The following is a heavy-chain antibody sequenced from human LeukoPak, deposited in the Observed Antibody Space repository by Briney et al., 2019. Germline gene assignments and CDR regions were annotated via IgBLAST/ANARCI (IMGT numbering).Heavy chain of an antibody. V-gene: IGHV3-7*01. CDR1: GFTFRDYA. CDR2: INQDGSKE. CDR3: VRDGGVSGYDLLDY. J-gene: IGHJ4*02. Sequence: PGGSLRLSCAASGFTFRDYAMSWVRLAPGKGLQWVAQINQDGSKEYYIDSVKARFSISRDNARNSLSLQMNSLRAEDTAVYYCVRDGGVSGYDLLDYWGQGTLVTVSS. D-gene: IGHD5-12*01.